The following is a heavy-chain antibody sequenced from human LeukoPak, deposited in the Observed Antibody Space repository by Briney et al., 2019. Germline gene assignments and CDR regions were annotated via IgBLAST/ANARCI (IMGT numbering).Heavy chain of an antibody. Sequence: ASVKVSCKASGYTFTSYYMHWVRQAPGQGLEWMGIINPSGGSTSYAQKFQGRVTMTRDTSTSTVYMELSSLRSEDTAVYYCASPISSTSHAGFYYYYGMDVWGQGTTVTVSS. V-gene: IGHV1-46*01. J-gene: IGHJ6*02. CDR1: GYTFTSYY. D-gene: IGHD2-2*01. CDR3: ASPISSTSHAGFYYYYGMDV. CDR2: INPSGGST.